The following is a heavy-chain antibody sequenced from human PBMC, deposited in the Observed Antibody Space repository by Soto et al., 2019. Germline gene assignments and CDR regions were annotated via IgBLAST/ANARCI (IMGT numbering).Heavy chain of an antibody. V-gene: IGHV3-48*03. Sequence: PGGSLRLSCAASGFTFSSYEMNWVRQAPGKGLEWVSYISSSGSTIYYADSVKGRFTISRDNAKNSLYLQMNSLRAEDTAVYYCARDLHAPNYYGSGSYYNTFDYWGQGTLVTVSS. CDR2: ISSSGSTI. CDR3: ARDLHAPNYYGSGSYYNTFDY. CDR1: GFTFSSYE. J-gene: IGHJ4*02. D-gene: IGHD3-10*01.